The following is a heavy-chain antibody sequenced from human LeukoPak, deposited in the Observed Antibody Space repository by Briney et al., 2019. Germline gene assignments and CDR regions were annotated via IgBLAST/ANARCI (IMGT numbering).Heavy chain of an antibody. CDR1: GYTFTSYG. V-gene: IGHV1-18*01. Sequence: GASVKVSCKASGYTFTSYGISWVRQAPGQGLEWMGWISAFNGNTNYAQKLQGRVTMTTDTSTSTAYMELRSLRSDDTAVYYCARAERVTAMGASDYWGQGTLVTVSS. D-gene: IGHD2-21*02. J-gene: IGHJ4*02. CDR3: ARAERVTAMGASDY. CDR2: ISAFNGNT.